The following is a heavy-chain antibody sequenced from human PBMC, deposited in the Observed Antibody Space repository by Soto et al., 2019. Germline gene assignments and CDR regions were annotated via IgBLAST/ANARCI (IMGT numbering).Heavy chain of an antibody. D-gene: IGHD5-18*01. CDR3: ATRQNTAMAPNY. V-gene: IGHV1-24*01. Sequence: ASVKVCCKVSGYTLTGLSMHWVRQAPGKGLEWMGGFDPEDGETIYAQNFPGRVTMTEDTSTDPAYMELRSRRSEDTAVYYCATRQNTAMAPNYWGQGTLVTVSS. CDR2: FDPEDGET. J-gene: IGHJ4*02. CDR1: GYTLTGLS.